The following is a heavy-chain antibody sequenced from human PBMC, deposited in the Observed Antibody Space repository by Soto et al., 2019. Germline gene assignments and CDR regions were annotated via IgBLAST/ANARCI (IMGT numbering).Heavy chain of an antibody. J-gene: IGHJ4*02. Sequence: QVQLVQSGAEVKKPGASVKVSCKASGYTFTSYGISWVRQAPGQGLEWMGWISAYNGNTNYAQKLQGRVTMTTDPSTSTADMELRSLRSDVKAVYYCVRDLGPYYDSSGCDYWGQVTLVAVSS. D-gene: IGHD3-22*01. CDR2: ISAYNGNT. CDR1: GYTFTSYG. V-gene: IGHV1-18*01. CDR3: VRDLGPYYDSSGCDY.